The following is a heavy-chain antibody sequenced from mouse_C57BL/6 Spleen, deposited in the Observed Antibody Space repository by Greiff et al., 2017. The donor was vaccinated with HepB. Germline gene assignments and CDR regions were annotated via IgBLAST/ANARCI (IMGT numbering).Heavy chain of an antibody. CDR1: GFTFSDYG. CDR2: ISSGSSTI. CDR3: ARGVRFITTVVDY. D-gene: IGHD1-1*01. Sequence: EVKLEESGGGLVKPGGSLKLSCAASGFTFSDYGMHWVRQAPEKGLEWVAYISSGSSTIYYADTVKGRFTISRDNAKNTLFLQMTSLRSEDTAMYYCARGVRFITTVVDYWGQGTTLTVSS. V-gene: IGHV5-17*01. J-gene: IGHJ2*01.